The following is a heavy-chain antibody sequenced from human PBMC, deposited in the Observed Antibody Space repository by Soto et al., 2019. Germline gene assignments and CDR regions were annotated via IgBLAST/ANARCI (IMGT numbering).Heavy chain of an antibody. CDR2: LTAYNGNT. Sequence: ASVKVSCKASGYTFSKYGISWVRQAPGQGLEWMGWLTAYNGNTNYAQKFQGRLTVTTDSFTSTAYMELRSLRSDDTAVYYCARGRPHDYWGQGTLVTSPQ. CDR1: GYTFSKYG. V-gene: IGHV1-18*01. J-gene: IGHJ4*02. CDR3: ARGRPHDY.